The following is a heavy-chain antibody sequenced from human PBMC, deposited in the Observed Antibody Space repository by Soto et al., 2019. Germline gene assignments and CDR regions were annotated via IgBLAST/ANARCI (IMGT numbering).Heavy chain of an antibody. Sequence: ASVKVSCKASGYTFTSYAMHWVRQAPGQRLEWMGWINAGNGNTKYAQKFQGWVTMTRDTSISTAYMELSRLRSDDTAVYYCAREKYYYDSSGYRPRQDYGMDVWGQGTTVTVSS. D-gene: IGHD3-22*01. CDR2: INAGNGNT. CDR3: AREKYYYDSSGYRPRQDYGMDV. J-gene: IGHJ6*02. V-gene: IGHV1-3*01. CDR1: GYTFTSYA.